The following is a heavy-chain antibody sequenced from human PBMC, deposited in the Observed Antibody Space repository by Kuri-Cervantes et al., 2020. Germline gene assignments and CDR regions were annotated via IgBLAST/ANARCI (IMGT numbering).Heavy chain of an antibody. J-gene: IGHJ6*02. D-gene: IGHD6-13*01. CDR3: ARVFQQLVTNYYYYGMDV. V-gene: IGHV1-18*01. CDR2: ISAYNGYT. CDR1: GYTFTSYG. Sequence: GESLKISCKASGYTFTSYGISWVRQAPGQGLEWMGWISAYNGYTNYAQKLQGRVTMTTDTSTSTAYMELRSLRSDDTAVYYCARVFQQLVTNYYYYGMDVWGQGTTVTVSS.